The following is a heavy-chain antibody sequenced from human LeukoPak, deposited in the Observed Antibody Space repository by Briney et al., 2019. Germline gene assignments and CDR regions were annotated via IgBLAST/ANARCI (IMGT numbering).Heavy chain of an antibody. J-gene: IGHJ4*02. V-gene: IGHV4-31*03. CDR3: ARAPHSYYDFWSGTYFDY. Sequence: SQTLSLTCTVSGGSISSGGYYWSWIRQHPGKGLEWIGYIYYSGSTYYNPSLKSRVTISVVTSKNQFSLKLSSVTAADTAVYYCARAPHSYYDFWSGTYFDYWGQGTLVTVSS. D-gene: IGHD3-3*01. CDR1: GGSISSGGYY. CDR2: IYYSGST.